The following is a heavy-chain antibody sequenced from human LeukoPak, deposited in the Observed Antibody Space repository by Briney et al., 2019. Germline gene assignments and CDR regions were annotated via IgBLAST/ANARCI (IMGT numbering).Heavy chain of an antibody. CDR2: ISSSSSYI. J-gene: IGHJ6*02. CDR1: GFTFSSYS. Sequence: GGSLRLSCAASGFTFSSYSMNWVRQAPGKGLEWVSSISSSSSYIYYADSVKGRFTISRDNAKNSLYLQMNSLRAEDTAVYYCAKDPYSSGWTGFRDYYYGMDVWGQGTTVTVSS. V-gene: IGHV3-21*04. D-gene: IGHD6-19*01. CDR3: AKDPYSSGWTGFRDYYYGMDV.